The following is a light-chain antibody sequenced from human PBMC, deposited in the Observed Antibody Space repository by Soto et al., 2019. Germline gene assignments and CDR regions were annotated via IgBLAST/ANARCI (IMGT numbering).Light chain of an antibody. J-gene: IGLJ1*01. Sequence: QSVLTQPPSVSGAPGQRVTISCTGSSSNIGAGYDVHWYQQLPGTAPKLLIYGNSNRPSGVPDRFSGSKSGTSASLAITGLQAEDEADYYCQSYDSSLSGLYVFRTGTKVTV. V-gene: IGLV1-40*01. CDR3: QSYDSSLSGLYV. CDR1: SSNIGAGYD. CDR2: GNS.